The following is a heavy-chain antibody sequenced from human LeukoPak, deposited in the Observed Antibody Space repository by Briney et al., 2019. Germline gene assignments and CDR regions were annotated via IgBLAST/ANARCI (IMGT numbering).Heavy chain of an antibody. D-gene: IGHD2-21*01. CDR2: IRDDGGEI. CDR3: AKVPAVFSYYFDY. Sequence: SGGSLRLSCEASGFTFSSYWMSWVRQAPGKGLEWVANIRDDGGEIYYVDSVKGRFTISRDNAKSSLFLQMNSLRAEDTAVYYCAKVPAVFSYYFDYWGQGTLATVSS. V-gene: IGHV3-7*03. J-gene: IGHJ4*02. CDR1: GFTFSSYW.